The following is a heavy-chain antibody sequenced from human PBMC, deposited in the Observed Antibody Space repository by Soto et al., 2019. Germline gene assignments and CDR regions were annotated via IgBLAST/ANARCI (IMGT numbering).Heavy chain of an antibody. CDR3: ARETAGCSGGSCYSVGHDY. V-gene: IGHV3-23*01. Sequence: GGSLRLSCAASGFTFSSYAMSWVRQAPRKGLEWVSAISGSGGSTYYADSVKGRFTISRDNSKNTLYLQMISLRAEVTAVYYCARETAGCSGGSCYSVGHDYWGQGTLVTVSS. CDR2: ISGSGGST. D-gene: IGHD2-15*01. CDR1: GFTFSSYA. J-gene: IGHJ4*02.